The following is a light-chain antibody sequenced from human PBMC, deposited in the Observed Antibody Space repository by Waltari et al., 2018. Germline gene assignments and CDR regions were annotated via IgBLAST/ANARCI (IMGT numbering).Light chain of an antibody. CDR3: QQYYSPPYT. J-gene: IGKJ2*01. CDR1: QSLLYGGNNKNY. CDR2: WAS. V-gene: IGKV4-1*01. Sequence: DIVMTQSPDSLAVSLGERATINCKSSQSLLYGGNNKNYLGWYQKTPGQPPKLLIYWASTRESGVPDRFSGSGSGTDFTLTVSSLQAEDVAVYYCQQYYSPPYTFGQGTKLEIK.